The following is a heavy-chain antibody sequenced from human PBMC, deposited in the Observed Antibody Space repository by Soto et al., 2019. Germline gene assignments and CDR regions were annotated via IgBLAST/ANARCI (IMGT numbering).Heavy chain of an antibody. V-gene: IGHV2-5*02. CDR3: AHKRDGSGSYYKGYGMDV. J-gene: IGHJ6*02. Sequence: QITLKESGPTLVKPTQTLTLTCTFSGFSLSTSGVGVGWIRQPPGKALEWLALIYWDDDKRYSPSLKSRLTITKDTSKTPVVLTMTNMDPVDTATYYCAHKRDGSGSYYKGYGMDVWGQGTTVTVSS. D-gene: IGHD3-10*01. CDR1: GFSLSTSGVG. CDR2: IYWDDDK.